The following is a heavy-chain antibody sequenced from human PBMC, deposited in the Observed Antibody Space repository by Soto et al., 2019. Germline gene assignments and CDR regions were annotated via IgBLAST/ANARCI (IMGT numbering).Heavy chain of an antibody. J-gene: IGHJ6*02. CDR1: GFTFSNAW. Sequence: GGSLRLSCTVSGFTFSNAWMTWVRQAPGKGLEWVGRIKSKTDDGTTDYAAPVKGRFTISRDDSRNTLYLQMNSLKTEDTAVYYCTTDSSSWAYYYYYVKAVSGQATTVTVS. V-gene: IGHV3-15*01. CDR3: TTDSSSWAYYYYYVKAV. D-gene: IGHD2-2*01. CDR2: IKSKTDDGTT.